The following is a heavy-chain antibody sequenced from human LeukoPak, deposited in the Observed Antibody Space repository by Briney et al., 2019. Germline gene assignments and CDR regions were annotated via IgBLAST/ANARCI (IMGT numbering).Heavy chain of an antibody. D-gene: IGHD3-9*01. V-gene: IGHV1-24*01. J-gene: IGHJ4*02. CDR1: GYTLTELS. CDR3: ATGVGRGSLRYFDWLLLPLEY. Sequence: ASVKVSCKVSGYTLTELSMHWVRQAPGKGLEWMGGFDPEDGETIYAQKFQGRVTMTEDTSTDTAYMELSSLRSEDTAVYYCATGVGRGSLRYFDWLLLPLEYWGQGTLVTVSS. CDR2: FDPEDGET.